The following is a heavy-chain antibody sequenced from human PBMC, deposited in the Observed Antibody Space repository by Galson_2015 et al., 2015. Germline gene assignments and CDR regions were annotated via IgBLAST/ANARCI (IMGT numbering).Heavy chain of an antibody. D-gene: IGHD2-15*01. CDR1: GGTFSIFA. Sequence: SVKVSCKASGGTFSIFAISWVRQAPGQRLEWMGGLLPIYDTPNYAQKFQGRVTITADVSTSTAYMELSSLTSEDTAVFYCATSNADVYCSGGSCYLDSWGQGTLVTVSS. J-gene: IGHJ4*02. V-gene: IGHV1-69*13. CDR3: ATSNADVYCSGGSCYLDS. CDR2: LLPIYDTP.